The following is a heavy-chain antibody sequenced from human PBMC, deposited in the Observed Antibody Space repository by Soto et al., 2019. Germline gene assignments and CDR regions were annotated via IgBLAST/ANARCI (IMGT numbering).Heavy chain of an antibody. D-gene: IGHD3-10*01. CDR2: IYASGVT. CDR1: SGSISSGAYS. Sequence: QVQLQESGSGLVKPSQTLSLTCSVSSGSISSGAYSWTWIRQPPGKGLEWIGHIYASGVTYYNLSLESRVTISSDKSRNQFCLRLTSVTAADTAVYYCARGGSRDQHYYYGLDVWGQGTTVTVSS. CDR3: ARGGSRDQHYYYGLDV. V-gene: IGHV4-30-2*01. J-gene: IGHJ6*02.